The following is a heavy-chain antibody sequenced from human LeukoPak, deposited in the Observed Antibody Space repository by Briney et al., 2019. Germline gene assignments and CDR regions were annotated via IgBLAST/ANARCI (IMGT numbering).Heavy chain of an antibody. CDR1: GGSISSGSYY. V-gene: IGHV4-61*02. D-gene: IGHD1-1*01. CDR2: IYTSGST. CDR3: ARTTGPSQAKAFDI. J-gene: IGHJ3*02. Sequence: SETLSLTCTVSGGSISSGSYYWSWIRQPAGKGLEWIGRIYTSGSTNYNPSLKSRVTISVDTSKNQFSLKLSSVTAAGTAVYYCARTTGPSQAKAFDIWGQGTMVTVSS.